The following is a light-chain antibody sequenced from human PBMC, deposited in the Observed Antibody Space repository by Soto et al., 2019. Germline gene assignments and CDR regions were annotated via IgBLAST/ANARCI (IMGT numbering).Light chain of an antibody. CDR2: DVS. CDR3: SSYTGSSTYV. J-gene: IGLJ1*01. Sequence: QSALTQPASVSGSPGQSMTISCTGTSIDVGGYNYVSWYQQHPGKAPKLMIYDVSNRPSGVSNRFSGSKSGNTASLTISGLQAEDESDYYCSSYTGSSTYVFGTGTKLTVL. CDR1: SIDVGGYNY. V-gene: IGLV2-14*03.